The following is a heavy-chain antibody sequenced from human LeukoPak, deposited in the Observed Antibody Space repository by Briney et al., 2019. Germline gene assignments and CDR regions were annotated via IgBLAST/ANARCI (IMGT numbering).Heavy chain of an antibody. Sequence: GGSLRLSCAASGFAFSNQAMGWVRQAPGKGLEWVSVISDSGTITYYADSVKGRFTTSRDNSQNTLFLQMNSLRAEDTAVYYCAKDARRTDGWYFFDYWGQGALVTVSS. D-gene: IGHD6-19*01. V-gene: IGHV3-23*01. J-gene: IGHJ4*02. CDR2: ISDSGTIT. CDR1: GFAFSNQA. CDR3: AKDARRTDGWYFFDY.